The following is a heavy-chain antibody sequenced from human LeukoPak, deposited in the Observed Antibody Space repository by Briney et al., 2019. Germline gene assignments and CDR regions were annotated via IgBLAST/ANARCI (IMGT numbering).Heavy chain of an antibody. V-gene: IGHV4-39*07. CDR3: ARDPHWSVNYNWFDP. CDR2: IYYSGST. CDR1: GGSISSSSYY. D-gene: IGHD2-8*02. Sequence: PSETLSLTCTVSGGSISSSSYYWGWIRQPPGKGLEWIGSIYYSGSTYYNPSLKSRVTISVDTSKNQFSLKLSSVTAADTAVYYCARDPHWSVNYNWFDPWGQGTLVTVSS. J-gene: IGHJ5*02.